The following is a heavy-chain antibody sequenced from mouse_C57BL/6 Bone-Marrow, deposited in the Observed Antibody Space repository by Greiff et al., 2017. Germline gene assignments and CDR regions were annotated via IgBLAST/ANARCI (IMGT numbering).Heavy chain of an antibody. V-gene: IGHV14-2*01. D-gene: IGHD1-1*01. J-gene: IGHJ2*01. Sequence: EVKLMESGAELVKPGASVKLSCTASGFNIKDYYIHWVKQRTEQGLEWIGRIDPEDGETKYAPKLHDKANITADTCSNTTYLQLSSLTSEDTAVYYSTRSLIYYGTDFWGQGTALTVS. CDR1: GFNIKDYY. CDR3: TRSLIYYGTDF. CDR2: IDPEDGET.